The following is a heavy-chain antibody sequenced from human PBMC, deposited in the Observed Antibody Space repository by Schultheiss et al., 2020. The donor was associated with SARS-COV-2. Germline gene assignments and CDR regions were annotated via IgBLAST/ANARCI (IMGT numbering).Heavy chain of an antibody. J-gene: IGHJ6*02. CDR1: GFTVSSNY. CDR2: ISSNAATR. Sequence: GESLKISCAASGFTVSSNYMSWVRQAPGKGLEWVSHISSNAATRYYADSVAGRFIISRDNGKKSLYLQMNSLRGEDTAVYYCARTFGANYFYYGMDVWGQGTTVTVSS. V-gene: IGHV3-11*04. CDR3: ARTFGANYFYYGMDV. D-gene: IGHD3-16*01.